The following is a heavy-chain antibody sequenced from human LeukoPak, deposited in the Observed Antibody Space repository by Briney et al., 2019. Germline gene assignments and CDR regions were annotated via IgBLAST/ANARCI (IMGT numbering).Heavy chain of an antibody. J-gene: IGHJ6*03. D-gene: IGHD3-10*01. CDR3: AKGVRLGSITMVRGVRGTYYMDV. V-gene: IGHV3-23*01. CDR2: ISGSGGNT. CDR1: GFTFSSYG. Sequence: PGGSLRLSCGASGFTFSSYGMTWVRQAPGKGLEWVSGISGSGGNTYYADSVKGRFTISRDNSKNTLYLQMNSLRAEDTAVYYCAKGVRLGSITMVRGVRGTYYMDVWGKGTTVTISS.